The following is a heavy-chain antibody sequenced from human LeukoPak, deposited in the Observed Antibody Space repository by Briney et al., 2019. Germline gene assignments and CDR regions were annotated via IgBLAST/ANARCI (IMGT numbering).Heavy chain of an antibody. Sequence: ASVKVSCKVSGYTLTELSMHWVRQAPGKGLEWMGGFDPEDGETIYAQKFQGRVTMTEDTSTDTAYMELSSLRSEDTAVYYCAKGKDYYDSSGYYYTYAFDVWGQGTMVTVSS. V-gene: IGHV1-24*01. CDR2: FDPEDGET. CDR1: GYTLTELS. D-gene: IGHD3-22*01. J-gene: IGHJ3*01. CDR3: AKGKDYYDSSGYYYTYAFDV.